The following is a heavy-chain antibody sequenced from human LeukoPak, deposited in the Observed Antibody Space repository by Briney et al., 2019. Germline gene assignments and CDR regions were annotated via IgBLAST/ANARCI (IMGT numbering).Heavy chain of an antibody. D-gene: IGHD2-2*03. CDR2: IYYSGST. Sequence: SETLSLTCTVSGGSISSGGYYWSWIRQPPGKGLEWIGYIYYSGSTNYNPSLKSRVTISVDTSKNQFSLKLSSVTAADTAVYYCARLGFRGNWGQGTLVTVSS. J-gene: IGHJ4*02. CDR1: GGSISSGGYY. V-gene: IGHV4-61*08. CDR3: ARLGFRGN.